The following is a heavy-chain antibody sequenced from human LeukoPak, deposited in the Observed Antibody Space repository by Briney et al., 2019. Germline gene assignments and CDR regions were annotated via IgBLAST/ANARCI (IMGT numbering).Heavy chain of an antibody. J-gene: IGHJ4*02. V-gene: IGHV4-59*01. CDR1: GGSISNYY. CDR3: ATEYCASSSCRFDS. Sequence: SETLSLTCSVSGGSISNYYWSWIRQSPGKGPEWSGYIYNSGSTNYNPSLKSRVTISLDTSKKQFSLKLTSVTAADTAIYYCATEYCASSSCRFDSWGQGTLVTVSS. D-gene: IGHD2-2*01. CDR2: IYNSGST.